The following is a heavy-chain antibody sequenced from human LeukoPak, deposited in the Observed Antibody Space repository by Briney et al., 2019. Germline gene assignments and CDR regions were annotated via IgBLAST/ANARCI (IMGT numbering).Heavy chain of an antibody. CDR2: ISSSSSTI. Sequence: GGSLRLSCAASGFTFRSYEMNWVRQAPGKGLEWVSYISSSSSTIYYSDSLKGRFTISRDNAKNSLYLQMNSLRAEDTAVYYCARGSYSSGRDYWGQGTLVTVSS. D-gene: IGHD6-19*01. V-gene: IGHV3-48*03. J-gene: IGHJ4*02. CDR1: GFTFRSYE. CDR3: ARGSYSSGRDY.